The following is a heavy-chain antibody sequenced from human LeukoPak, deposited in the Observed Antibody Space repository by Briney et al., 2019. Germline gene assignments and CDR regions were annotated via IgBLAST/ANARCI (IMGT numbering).Heavy chain of an antibody. CDR3: ARDSGDWTVDY. V-gene: IGHV1-46*01. CDR1: GYTXTSYY. CDR2: INPSGGTT. D-gene: IGHD2-21*02. Sequence: ASVKVSCKASGYTXTSYYMHWVRQAPGQGLEWMGIINPSGGTTNYAQKFQGRGTMTRDTSTSTDYLELTSLRSEDTAVYYCARDSGDWTVDYWGQGTLVTVSS. J-gene: IGHJ4*02.